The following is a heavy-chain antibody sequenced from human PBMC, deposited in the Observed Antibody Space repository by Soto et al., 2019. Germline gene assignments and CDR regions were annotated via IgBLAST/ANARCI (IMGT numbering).Heavy chain of an antibody. CDR1: GFTFSNYW. Sequence: GGSLRLSCAASGFTFSNYWMHWVRQAPGKGLVWVSRIKTDGSSTNYADSVKGRFTISRDNAKNTLYLQMNSLRVEDTAGYFCTRERFDPWGQGTLVTVSS. J-gene: IGHJ5*02. V-gene: IGHV3-74*01. CDR3: TRERFDP. CDR2: IKTDGSST.